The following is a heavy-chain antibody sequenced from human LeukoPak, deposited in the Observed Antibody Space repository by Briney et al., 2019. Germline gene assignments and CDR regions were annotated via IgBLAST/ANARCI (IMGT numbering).Heavy chain of an antibody. D-gene: IGHD3-10*01. CDR1: GYTLTELS. J-gene: IGHJ4*02. Sequence: ASVKVSCKVSGYTLTELSMHWVRQAPGKGLEWMGGFDPEDGETIYAQKFQGRVTMTEDTSTDTAYMELSSLRSEDTAVYYCATDHWGITMVRGVIFSGDYWGQGTLVTVSS. CDR3: ATDHWGITMVRGVIFSGDY. CDR2: FDPEDGET. V-gene: IGHV1-24*01.